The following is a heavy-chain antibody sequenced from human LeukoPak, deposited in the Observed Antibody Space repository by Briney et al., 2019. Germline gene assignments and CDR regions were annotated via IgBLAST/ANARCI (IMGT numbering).Heavy chain of an antibody. J-gene: IGHJ3*02. CDR3: ARGGIGNAFDI. Sequence: SETLSPTCTVSGGSISSYYWYWIRQPAGKGLEWIGLIYTSGSTNYNPSLKSRVTMSVDTSKNQFSLKLSSVTAADTAVYYCARGGIGNAFDIWGQGTMVTVSS. D-gene: IGHD3-16*01. CDR1: GGSISSYY. CDR2: IYTSGST. V-gene: IGHV4-4*07.